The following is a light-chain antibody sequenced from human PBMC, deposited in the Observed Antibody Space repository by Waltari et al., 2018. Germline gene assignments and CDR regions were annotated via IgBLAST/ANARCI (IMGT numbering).Light chain of an antibody. CDR2: DDD. J-gene: IGLJ2*01. CDR1: NIGSRN. Sequence: SYVLTQPPSVSVAPGQTATITCGGNNIGSRNVHWYQQKPGQAPGLVVYDDDARPSGIPLRFSGSNSGNTAALTISRVEAGDEADYFCQLWDPSSDHFVLFGGGTSLTVL. V-gene: IGLV3-21*02. CDR3: QLWDPSSDHFVL.